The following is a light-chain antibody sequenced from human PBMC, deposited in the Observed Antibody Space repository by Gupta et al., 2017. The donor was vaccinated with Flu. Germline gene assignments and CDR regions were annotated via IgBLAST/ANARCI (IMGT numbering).Light chain of an antibody. Sequence: PATLSFAPRERATLSCRASQSVSNYLAWYPQKPGQAPRLLIYDASNRATGLPARFSGSGSGTEFTLTISSREPEDFAVYYCQQRDSWPITFGGGTRVEIK. V-gene: IGKV3-11*01. CDR2: DAS. J-gene: IGKJ4*01. CDR1: QSVSNY. CDR3: QQRDSWPIT.